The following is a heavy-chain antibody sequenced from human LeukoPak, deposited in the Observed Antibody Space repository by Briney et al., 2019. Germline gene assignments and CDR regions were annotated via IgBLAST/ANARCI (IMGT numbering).Heavy chain of an antibody. CDR2: IYYSGST. CDR3: ASAQYDSSGAYYYYGMDV. D-gene: IGHD3-22*01. J-gene: IGHJ6*02. Sequence: SETLSLTCTVSGGSLSSYYWSWIRQPPGKGLEWIGYIYYSGSTNYNPSLKSRVTISVDTSKNQFSLKLSSVIAADTAVYYCASAQYDSSGAYYYYGMDVWGQGTTVTVSS. V-gene: IGHV4-59*01. CDR1: GGSLSSYY.